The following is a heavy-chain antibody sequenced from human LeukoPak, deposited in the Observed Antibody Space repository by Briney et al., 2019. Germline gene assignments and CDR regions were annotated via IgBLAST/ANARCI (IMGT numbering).Heavy chain of an antibody. CDR1: GFMFGSFS. J-gene: IGHJ4*02. D-gene: IGHD3-22*01. V-gene: IGHV3-21*01. CDR3: ARGRPDSGGHYYSWYFDY. Sequence: NSGGSLRLSCAASGFMFGSFSMNWVRQAPGRGLEWVSSISSSGSVTYYADSVKGRFTVSKDNARNSLHLQMNNLAVEDTATYFCARGRPDSGGHYYSWYFDYWGQGTPVTVSS. CDR2: ISSSGSVT.